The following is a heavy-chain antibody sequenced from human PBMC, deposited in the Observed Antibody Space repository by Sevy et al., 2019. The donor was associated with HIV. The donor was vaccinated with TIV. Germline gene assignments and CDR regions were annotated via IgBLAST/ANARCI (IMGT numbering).Heavy chain of an antibody. J-gene: IGHJ3*02. CDR1: GFTFSSYG. CDR2: IWNDRSNK. V-gene: IGHV3-33*01. D-gene: IGHD3-22*01. CDR3: ASLPNNYYDSSGSSGDDAFDI. Sequence: GGSLRLSCAASGFTFSSYGMHWVRQAPGKGLEWVAVIWNDRSNKHYAYSVKGRFTISRDNSKNTLYLQMNSLRAEDTAGYYCASLPNNYYDSSGSSGDDAFDIWGQGTMVTV.